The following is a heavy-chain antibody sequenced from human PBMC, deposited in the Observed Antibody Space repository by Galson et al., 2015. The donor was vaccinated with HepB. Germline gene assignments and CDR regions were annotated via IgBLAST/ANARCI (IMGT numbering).Heavy chain of an antibody. Sequence: SLRLSCAASGFTFSSYCMHWVRQAPGKGLVWVSRIKTDGSNTSYADSVKGRFTISRDNAKNTVYLQMNSLRTEDTSIYYCDRSSNFDTWGQGTLVTVSS. J-gene: IGHJ4*02. CDR1: GFTFSSYC. V-gene: IGHV3-74*01. CDR2: IKTDGSNT. D-gene: IGHD2-2*01. CDR3: DRSSNFDT.